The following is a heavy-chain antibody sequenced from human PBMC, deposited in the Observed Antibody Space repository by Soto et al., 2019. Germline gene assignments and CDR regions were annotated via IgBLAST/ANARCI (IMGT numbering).Heavy chain of an antibody. CDR2: ISTGGSTI. CDR1: GFTFSDYY. V-gene: IGHV3-11*01. Sequence: QVQLVESGGGLVKPGGSLRLSCAASGFTFSDYYMSWIRQAPGKGLEWVSYISTGGSTIDYADSVKGRFTISRDNAKNSLYLQMNSLRAEDTAVYYCARDIDYYDSSGYYYPDYWGQGTLVTVSS. D-gene: IGHD3-22*01. CDR3: ARDIDYYDSSGYYYPDY. J-gene: IGHJ4*02.